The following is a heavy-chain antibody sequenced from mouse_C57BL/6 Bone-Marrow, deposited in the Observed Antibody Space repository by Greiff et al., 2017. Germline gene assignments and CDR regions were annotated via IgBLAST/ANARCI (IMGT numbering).Heavy chain of an antibody. CDR2: IYPRDGST. CDR1: GYTFTSYD. J-gene: IGHJ1*03. CDR3: ARDYGSSYWDFDV. V-gene: IGHV1-85*01. Sequence: QVQLQQSGPELVKPGASVKLSCKASGYTFTSYDINWVKQRPGQGLEWIGWIYPRDGSTKYNEKFKGKATFTVDTSSSTAYMELHSLTSEDSAVYFCARDYGSSYWDFDVWGTGTTVTVSS. D-gene: IGHD1-1*01.